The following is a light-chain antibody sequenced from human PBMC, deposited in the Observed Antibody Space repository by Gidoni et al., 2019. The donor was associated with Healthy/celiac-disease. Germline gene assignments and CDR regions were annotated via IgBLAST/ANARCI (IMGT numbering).Light chain of an antibody. J-gene: IGKJ1*01. Sequence: DIQMTQYPSSLSASVGDRVTITCRASQSISSYLNWYQQKPGKAPKLLIYAASSLQSGVPSRFSGSGTGTDFTLTISDLEPEDVATCYCQRSYSTPPWTFXQXTKVXIK. CDR2: AAS. V-gene: IGKV1-39*01. CDR3: QRSYSTPPWT. CDR1: QSISSY.